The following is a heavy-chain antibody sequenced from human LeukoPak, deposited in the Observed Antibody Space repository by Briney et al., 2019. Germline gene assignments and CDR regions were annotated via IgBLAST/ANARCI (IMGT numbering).Heavy chain of an antibody. J-gene: IGHJ4*02. V-gene: IGHV4-34*01. D-gene: IGHD6-13*01. CDR2: INHSGST. Sequence: SETLSLTCAVYGGSFSGYYWSWIRQPPGKGLEWIGEINHSGSTNYNPSLKSRVTISVDTSKNQFSLKLSSVTAADTAVYYCTRVFVGDEYSSSGYWGQGTLVTVSS. CDR3: TRVFVGDEYSSSGY. CDR1: GGSFSGYY.